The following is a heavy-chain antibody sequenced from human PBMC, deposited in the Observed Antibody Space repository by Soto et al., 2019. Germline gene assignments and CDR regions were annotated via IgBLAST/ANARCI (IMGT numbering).Heavy chain of an antibody. D-gene: IGHD1-26*01. J-gene: IGHJ6*02. Sequence: QVHLVQSGAEVRKPGASVEVSCKASGYTFTSYGVSWVRQAPGQGLEWMGWISIYNGNTIYAQKFQGRVTMSTHTSTNIAYMQLRSLRSDDTAVYYCAREHHYGGSSYGIDVWGQGTTVTVSS. CDR1: GYTFTSYG. V-gene: IGHV1-18*04. CDR3: AREHHYGGSSYGIDV. CDR2: ISIYNGNT.